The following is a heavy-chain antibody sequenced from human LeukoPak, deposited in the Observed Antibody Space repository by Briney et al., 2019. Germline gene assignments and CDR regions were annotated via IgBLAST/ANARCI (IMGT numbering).Heavy chain of an antibody. D-gene: IGHD2-2*02. J-gene: IGHJ4*02. CDR3: TLYNY. Sequence: ASVKVSCKTSGYSFTSQDMHWVRQAPGQSLEWMGCINPGNGDTKYSQEFQGRVTITRDTSTTTAYMELSSLRSDDMAVYYCTLYNYWGQGTLVTVSS. V-gene: IGHV1-3*03. CDR2: INPGNGDT. CDR1: GYSFTSQD.